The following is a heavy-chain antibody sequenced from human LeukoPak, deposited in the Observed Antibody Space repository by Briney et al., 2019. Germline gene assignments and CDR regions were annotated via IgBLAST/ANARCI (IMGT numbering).Heavy chain of an antibody. J-gene: IGHJ3*02. D-gene: IGHD6-6*01. CDR3: VREYSSSSERAFDI. V-gene: IGHV3-74*01. CDR1: GFTFSSYW. CDR2: ISTDGSST. Sequence: PGVSLRLSCAASGFTFSSYWMHWVRQAPGKGLVWVSRISTDGSSTNSADSVKGRLTISRDNAKNTLYLQMNSLRAEDTAVYYCVREYSSSSERAFDIWGQGTMVTVSP.